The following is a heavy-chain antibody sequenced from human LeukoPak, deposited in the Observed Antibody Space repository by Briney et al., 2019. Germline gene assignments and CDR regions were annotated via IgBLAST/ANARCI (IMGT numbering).Heavy chain of an antibody. V-gene: IGHV3-23*01. CDR3: ARDSIVLMVYAMPNWFDP. J-gene: IGHJ5*02. CDR1: GFTVSSNY. D-gene: IGHD2-8*01. CDR2: ISGSGGST. Sequence: PGGSLRLSCAASGFTVSSNYMSWVRQAPGKGLEWVSAISGSGGSTYYADSVKGRFTISRDNSKNTLYLQMNSLRAEDTAVYYCARDSIVLMVYAMPNWFDPWGQGTLVTVSS.